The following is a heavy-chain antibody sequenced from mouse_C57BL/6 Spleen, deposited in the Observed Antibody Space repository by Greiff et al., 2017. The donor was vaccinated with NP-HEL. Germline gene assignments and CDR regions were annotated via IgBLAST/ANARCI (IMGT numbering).Heavy chain of an antibody. Sequence: EVQLQQSGPELVKPGASVKISCKASGYTFTDYYMNWVKQSHGKSLEWIGDINPNNGGTSYNQKFKGKATLTVDKSSSTAYMELRSLTSEDSAVYYCASRSLRGYFDYWGQGTTLTVSS. CDR2: INPNNGGT. V-gene: IGHV1-26*01. D-gene: IGHD2-12*01. J-gene: IGHJ2*01. CDR3: ASRSLRGYFDY. CDR1: GYTFTDYY.